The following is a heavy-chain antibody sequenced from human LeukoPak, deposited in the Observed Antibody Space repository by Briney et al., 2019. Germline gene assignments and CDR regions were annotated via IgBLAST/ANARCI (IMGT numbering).Heavy chain of an antibody. D-gene: IGHD6-19*01. J-gene: IGHJ4*02. V-gene: IGHV1-8*01. CDR2: MNPNSGNT. CDR3: ARGRGSSGWYGRY. Sequence: AASVKVSCKASGYTFNNMHWVRQATGQGLEWMGWMNPNSGNTGYAQKFQGRVTMTRNTSISTAYMELSSLRSEDTAVYYCARGRGSSGWYGRYWGQGTLVTVSS. CDR1: GYTFNN.